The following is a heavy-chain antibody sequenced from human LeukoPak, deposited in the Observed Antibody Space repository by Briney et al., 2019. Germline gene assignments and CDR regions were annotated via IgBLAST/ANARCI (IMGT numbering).Heavy chain of an antibody. J-gene: IGHJ3*02. CDR2: IYYSGST. D-gene: IGHD3-16*02. Sequence: SETLSLTCTVSGGSMSNYYWSRIRQPPGKGLEWIGYIYYSGSTNYNPSLKTRITISVDTSKNQFSLKLTSVTAADTAVYYCASHYRYAFDNWGQGTLVTVSS. CDR3: ASHYRYAFDN. CDR1: GGSMSNYY. V-gene: IGHV4-59*08.